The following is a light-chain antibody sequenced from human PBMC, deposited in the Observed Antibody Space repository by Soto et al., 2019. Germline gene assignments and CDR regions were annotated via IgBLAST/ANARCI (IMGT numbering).Light chain of an antibody. CDR3: QQHNNWPPVT. J-gene: IGKJ3*01. CDR2: APS. V-gene: IGKV3-15*01. Sequence: EIVMTQSPATLSVSPGERVTLSCRASQSIGNNLAWYQHKPGRAPRLLIYAPSTRATGVPDRFSGSGSGTEFTLTISSLQSEDFAVYYCQQHNNWPPVTFGPGTKVDIK. CDR1: QSIGNN.